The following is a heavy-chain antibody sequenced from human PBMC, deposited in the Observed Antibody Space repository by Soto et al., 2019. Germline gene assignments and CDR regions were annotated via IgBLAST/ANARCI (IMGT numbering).Heavy chain of an antibody. J-gene: IGHJ6*02. CDR2: MSYDGRKN. V-gene: IGHV3-30*04. CDR3: ASDGGSGPFYFGMDV. Sequence: SLRLSCAAAGFTFSNYAMHWVRQAPGKGLEWVAVMSYDGRKNYYADSVKGRFTISRDNSKNTLFLQMNSLRVEDTAVYFCASDGGSGPFYFGMDVWGQGTTVTVSS. CDR1: GFTFSNYA. D-gene: IGHD2-15*01.